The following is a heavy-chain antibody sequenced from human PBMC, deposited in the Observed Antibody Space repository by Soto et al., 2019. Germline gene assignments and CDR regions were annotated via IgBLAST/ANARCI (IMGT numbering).Heavy chain of an antibody. CDR3: TRDYLPLTSGRAGREWFDP. J-gene: IGHJ5*02. D-gene: IGHD3-10*01. V-gene: IGHV1-2*02. CDR2: INPDGGAT. CDR1: GYTFTAYC. Sequence: QVQLMQSGAEVKEPGASVKVSCKASGYTFTAYCVHWVRQAPGQGLEWMGWINPDGGATNYAQKFQGRVTMTRDTSISTAYMDLTRLTSDDTVMYYCTRDYLPLTSGRAGREWFDPWGQGTLVTVSS.